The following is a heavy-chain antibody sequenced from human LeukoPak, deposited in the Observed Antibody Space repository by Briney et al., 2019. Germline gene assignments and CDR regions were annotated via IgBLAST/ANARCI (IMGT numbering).Heavy chain of an antibody. Sequence: ASVKVSCKASGGTFSSYAISWVRQAPGQGLEWMGWISAYNGNTNYAQKLQGRVTMTTDTSTSTAYMELRSLRSDDTAVYYCARGIVVVVAATSHNPFDYWGQGTLVTVSS. D-gene: IGHD2-15*01. V-gene: IGHV1-18*01. CDR1: GGTFSSYA. CDR3: ARGIVVVVAATSHNPFDY. J-gene: IGHJ4*02. CDR2: ISAYNGNT.